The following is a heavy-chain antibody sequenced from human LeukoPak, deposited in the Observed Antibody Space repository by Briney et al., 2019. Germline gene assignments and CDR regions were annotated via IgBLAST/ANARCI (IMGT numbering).Heavy chain of an antibody. CDR3: ARDAAVDGSGSYRVHSH. CDR1: GFTFSSYW. J-gene: IGHJ4*02. V-gene: IGHV3-7*01. Sequence: GGSLRLSCAASGFTFSSYWMSWVRQAPGKGLEWVANIKQDGSEKYHVDSVKGRFTISRDNAKNSLYLQMNSLRAEDTAMYHCARDAAVDGSGSYRVHSHWGQGTLVTVSS. D-gene: IGHD3-10*01. CDR2: IKQDGSEK.